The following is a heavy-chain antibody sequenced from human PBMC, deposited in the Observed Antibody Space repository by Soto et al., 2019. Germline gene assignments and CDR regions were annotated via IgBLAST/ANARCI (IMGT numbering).Heavy chain of an antibody. CDR3: ARDRYYYYDTSGYFSY. Sequence: QVQLVQSGAEVKKPGASMRVSCRTSGYTFTSHFIHWVRQAPGQGLEWMGWINTGNGNTRYSETFEGRVTITRDTSANTVYMELSSLRSEDTAVYYCARDRYYYYDTSGYFSYWVQGTLVTVSS. CDR2: INTGNGNT. J-gene: IGHJ4*02. D-gene: IGHD3-22*01. V-gene: IGHV1-3*04. CDR1: GYTFTSHF.